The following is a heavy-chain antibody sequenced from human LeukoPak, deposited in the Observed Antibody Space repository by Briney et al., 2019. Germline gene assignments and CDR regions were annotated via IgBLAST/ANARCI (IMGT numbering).Heavy chain of an antibody. J-gene: IGHJ4*02. CDR2: ISSNGGST. V-gene: IGHV3-64*01. D-gene: IGHD2-15*01. CDR1: GFTFSSYA. CDR3: AMSKYCSGGSCYSFYFDY. Sequence: PGGSLRLSCAASGFTFSSYAMHWVRRAPGKGLEYVSAISSNGGSTYYANSVKGRFTISRDNSKNTLYLQMGSLRAEDMAVYYCAMSKYCSGGSCYSFYFDYWGQGTLVTVSS.